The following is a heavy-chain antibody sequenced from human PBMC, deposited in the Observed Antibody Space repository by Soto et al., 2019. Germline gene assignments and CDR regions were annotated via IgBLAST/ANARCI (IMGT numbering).Heavy chain of an antibody. CDR3: AKVWEGRDGHHNPWEGFDY. D-gene: IGHD1-26*01. CDR1: GFTFISYA. Sequence: PGGSLRLSCAASGFTFISYAMSWVRQAPGKGLEWVSAISGSGGSTYYADSVKGRFTISRDNSKNTLYLQMNSLRAEDTAVYYCAKVWEGRDGHHNPWEGFDYWGQGTLVTVSS. CDR2: ISGSGGST. V-gene: IGHV3-23*01. J-gene: IGHJ4*02.